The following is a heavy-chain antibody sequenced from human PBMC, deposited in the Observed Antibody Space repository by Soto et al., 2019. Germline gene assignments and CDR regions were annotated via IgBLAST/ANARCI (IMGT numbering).Heavy chain of an antibody. J-gene: IGHJ3*02. Sequence: SVKVSCKASGGTFSSYAISWVRQAPGQGLEWMGGIIPIFGTANYAQKFQGRVTITADESTSTAYMELSSLRSEDTAVYYCATRRHYDILTGYYRGAFDIWGQGTMVTVSS. CDR2: IIPIFGTA. CDR1: GGTFSSYA. CDR3: ATRRHYDILTGYYRGAFDI. D-gene: IGHD3-9*01. V-gene: IGHV1-69*13.